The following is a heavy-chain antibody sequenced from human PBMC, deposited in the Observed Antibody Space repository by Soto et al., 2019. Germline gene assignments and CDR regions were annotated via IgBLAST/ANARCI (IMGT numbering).Heavy chain of an antibody. Sequence: SETLSLTCTVSGGSVSSGSYYWSWIRQPPGKGLEWIGYIYYSGSTNYNPSLKSRVTISVDTSKNQFSLKLSSVTSAVTAVSSCARAGWSYYYDSSGYGHFDYWGQGTLVTVSS. D-gene: IGHD3-22*01. CDR2: IYYSGST. CDR3: ARAGWSYYYDSSGYGHFDY. J-gene: IGHJ4*02. CDR1: GGSVSSGSYY. V-gene: IGHV4-61*01.